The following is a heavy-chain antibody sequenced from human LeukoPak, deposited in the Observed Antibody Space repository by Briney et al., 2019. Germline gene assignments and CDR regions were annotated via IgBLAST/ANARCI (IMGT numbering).Heavy chain of an antibody. D-gene: IGHD6-13*01. CDR1: GFTFSSYW. V-gene: IGHV3-7*04. CDR3: ARDRWIAAAGYYYYYGMDV. J-gene: IGHJ6*02. CDR2: IKLDGSEK. Sequence: GGSLRLSCVASGFTFSSYWMSWVRQAPGKGLEWVANIKLDGSEKYYVDSVKGRFTISRDNAKNSLYLQMNSLRAEDTAVYYCARDRWIAAAGYYYYYGMDVWGQGTTVTVSS.